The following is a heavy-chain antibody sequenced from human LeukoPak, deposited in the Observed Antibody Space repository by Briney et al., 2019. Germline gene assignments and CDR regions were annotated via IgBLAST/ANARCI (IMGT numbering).Heavy chain of an antibody. Sequence: PSETLSLTCTVSGGSISSYYWSWIRQPPGKGLEWIGYIFYSGSTDYNPSLKSRVTISLDTSKNQFSLKLSSVTAADTAVYYCARDSVAVSGTWDYWGQGALVTVSS. CDR1: GGSISSYY. J-gene: IGHJ4*02. CDR3: ARDSVAVSGTWDY. D-gene: IGHD1/OR15-1a*01. CDR2: IFYSGST. V-gene: IGHV4-59*01.